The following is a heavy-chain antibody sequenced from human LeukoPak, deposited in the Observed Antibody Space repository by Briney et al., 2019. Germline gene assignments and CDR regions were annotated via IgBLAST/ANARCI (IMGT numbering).Heavy chain of an antibody. D-gene: IGHD5-18*01. CDR1: GFTFSSYA. Sequence: GGSLRLSCAASGFTFSSYAIHWVRQAPGKGLEWVAVISYDGSNKYYADSVKGRFTISRDNSKNTLYLQMSSLRSEDTAVYYCAVRGYSYGYPYWGQGTLVTVSS. CDR3: AVRGYSYGYPY. J-gene: IGHJ4*02. V-gene: IGHV3-30-3*01. CDR2: ISYDGSNK.